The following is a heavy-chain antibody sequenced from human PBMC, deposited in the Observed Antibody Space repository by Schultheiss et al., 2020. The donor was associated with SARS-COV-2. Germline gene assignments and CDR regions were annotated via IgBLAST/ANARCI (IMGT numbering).Heavy chain of an antibody. CDR3: AKDSIDPYYYGDWVAYNWNDGGAFDI. D-gene: IGHD1-20*01. J-gene: IGHJ3*02. Sequence: GESLKISCAASGFTFSSYSMNWVRQAPGKGLEWVGRIKSKTDGGTTDYAAPVKGRFTISRDNSKNTLYLQMNSLRAEDTAVYYCAKDSIDPYYYGDWVAYNWNDGGAFDIWGQGTMVTVSS. CDR2: IKSKTDGGTT. V-gene: IGHV3-15*01. CDR1: GFTFSSYS.